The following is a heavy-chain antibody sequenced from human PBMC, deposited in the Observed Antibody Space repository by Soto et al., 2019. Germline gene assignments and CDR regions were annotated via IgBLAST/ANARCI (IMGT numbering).Heavy chain of an antibody. D-gene: IGHD3-10*01. V-gene: IGHV2-5*02. CDR2: IYWDDDK. J-gene: IGHJ6*02. Sequence: SGPTLVNPTQTLTLTCTFSGFSLSISGVGVGWIRQPPGKALEWLAVIYWDDDKRYSPSLKSRLTITKDTSKNQVVLTMTNMDPVDTATYYCAHNAXMVRGVSHYYYYYGMDVWGQGTTVTVSS. CDR3: AHNAXMVRGVSHYYYYYGMDV. CDR1: GFSLSISGVG.